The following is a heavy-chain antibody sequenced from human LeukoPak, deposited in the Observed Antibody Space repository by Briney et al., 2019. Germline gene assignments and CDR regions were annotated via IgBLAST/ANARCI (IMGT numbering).Heavy chain of an antibody. CDR2: INQDGSER. CDR3: ARGNAMGV. V-gene: IGHV3-7*01. CDR1: GFTFSSYA. Sequence: PGGSLRLSCAASGFTFSSYAMHWVRQAPGKGLEWVANINQDGSERYYVDSVKGRFTISRDNAKNSLSLQMNSLRAEDTALYYCARGNAMGVWGQGTTVTASS. J-gene: IGHJ6*02.